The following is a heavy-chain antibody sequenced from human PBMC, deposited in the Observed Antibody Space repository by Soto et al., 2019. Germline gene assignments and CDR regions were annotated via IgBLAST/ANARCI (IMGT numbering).Heavy chain of an antibody. Sequence: GGSLRLSCAASGFTFSSYAMSWVRQAPGKGLEWVSAISGSGGSTYYADSVKGRFTISRDNSKNTLYLQMNSLRAEDTAVYYCANTSPGYCSSTSCYFGAFDIWGQGTMVTVSS. CDR2: ISGSGGST. D-gene: IGHD2-2*01. V-gene: IGHV3-23*01. J-gene: IGHJ3*02. CDR1: GFTFSSYA. CDR3: ANTSPGYCSSTSCYFGAFDI.